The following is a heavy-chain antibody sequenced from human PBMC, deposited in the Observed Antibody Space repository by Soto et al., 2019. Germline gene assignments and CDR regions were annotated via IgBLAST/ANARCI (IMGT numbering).Heavy chain of an antibody. CDR1: GGSVSSGDYY. Sequence: SETLSLTCTVSGGSVSSGDYYWSWIRQPPGKGLEWVGYIYYSGSTDYNPSLKSRLTILLDTSKNQFSLKLRSVTAADTAMYYCAYFGLTVGPTGGHYHYGLDVWGQGTTVTVSS. D-gene: IGHD1-26*01. CDR3: AYFGLTVGPTGGHYHYGLDV. V-gene: IGHV4-61*08. J-gene: IGHJ6*02. CDR2: IYYSGST.